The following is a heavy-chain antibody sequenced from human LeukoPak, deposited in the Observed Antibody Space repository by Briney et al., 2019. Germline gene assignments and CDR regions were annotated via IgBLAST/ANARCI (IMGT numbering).Heavy chain of an antibody. CDR2: IIPIFGTA. CDR3: ARDQGSSGYYSDDDDAFDI. J-gene: IGHJ3*02. Sequence: GVSVKVSCKASGGTVSSYAISWVRQAPGQGLEWMGGIIPIFGTANYAQKFQGRVTITADESTSTAYMELSSLRSEDTAVYYCARDQGSSGYYSDDDDAFDIWGQGTMVTVSS. V-gene: IGHV1-69*13. D-gene: IGHD3-22*01. CDR1: GGTVSSYA.